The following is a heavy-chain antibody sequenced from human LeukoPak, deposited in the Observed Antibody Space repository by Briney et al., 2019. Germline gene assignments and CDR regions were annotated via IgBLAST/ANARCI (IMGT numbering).Heavy chain of an antibody. CDR3: ARDPAHSSGPFDC. V-gene: IGHV3-48*02. CDR2: IISSGGTI. CDR1: GVSFSTYS. D-gene: IGHD3-22*01. Sequence: GGSLRLSCAASGVSFSTYSMNWVRQEPREGREGGSYIISSGGTIYYAHSLRGRFTISRDNAKNSLYLQMSSLRDEDTAVYYCARDPAHSSGPFDCWGQGTLVTVSS. J-gene: IGHJ4*02.